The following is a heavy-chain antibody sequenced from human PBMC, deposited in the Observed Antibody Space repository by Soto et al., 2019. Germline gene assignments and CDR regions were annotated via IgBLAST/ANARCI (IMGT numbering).Heavy chain of an antibody. J-gene: IGHJ6*02. CDR3: ANPPVVLEWLLGRYYNCMDV. CDR2: ISGSGGST. Sequence: HPGGSLRLSCAASGFTFSSYAMGWVRQAPGKGLEWLSAISGSGGSTYYADSVKGRFTISRDNSKNTLYLQMNSLRAEDTAVYYCANPPVVLEWLLGRYYNCMDVCGQGTTVTVS. D-gene: IGHD3-3*01. CDR1: GFTFSSYA. V-gene: IGHV3-23*01.